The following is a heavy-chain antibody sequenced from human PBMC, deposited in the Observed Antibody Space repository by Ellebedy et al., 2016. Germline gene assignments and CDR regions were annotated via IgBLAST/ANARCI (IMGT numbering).Heavy chain of an antibody. CDR1: GYTFTSYD. Sequence: ASVKVSXXASGYTFTSYDINWVRQAPGQGLEWMGWISAYNGNTNYAQKLQGRVTMTTDTSTSTAYMELRSLRSDDTAVYYCARDRGYYDSSGYSSFDYWGQGTLVTVSS. D-gene: IGHD3-22*01. V-gene: IGHV1-18*01. CDR3: ARDRGYYDSSGYSSFDY. CDR2: ISAYNGNT. J-gene: IGHJ4*02.